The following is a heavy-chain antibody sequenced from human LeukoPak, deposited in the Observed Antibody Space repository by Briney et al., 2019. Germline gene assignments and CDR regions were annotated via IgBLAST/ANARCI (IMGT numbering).Heavy chain of an antibody. J-gene: IGHJ4*02. D-gene: IGHD6-13*01. CDR1: GGSFSGYY. Sequence: SETLSLTCAVYGGSFSGYYWSWIRQPPGKGREWIGEINHSGSTNYNPSLKSRVTISVDTSKNQFSLKLSSVTAADTAVYYCAITAAGTDGHDYWGQGTLVTVSS. CDR3: AITAAGTDGHDY. CDR2: INHSGST. V-gene: IGHV4-34*01.